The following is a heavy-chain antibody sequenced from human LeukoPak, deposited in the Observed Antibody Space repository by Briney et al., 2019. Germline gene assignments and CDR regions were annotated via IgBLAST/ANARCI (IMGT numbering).Heavy chain of an antibody. D-gene: IGHD3-22*01. Sequence: PGGSLRLSCAASGFTFSSYGMNWVRQAPGKGLEWVSSISSSSSYIYYADSVKGRFTISRDNAKNSLYLQMNSLRAEDTAVYYCARDSYDSPGAGYWGQGTLVTVSS. CDR3: ARDSYDSPGAGY. CDR2: ISSSSSYI. J-gene: IGHJ4*02. CDR1: GFTFSSYG. V-gene: IGHV3-21*01.